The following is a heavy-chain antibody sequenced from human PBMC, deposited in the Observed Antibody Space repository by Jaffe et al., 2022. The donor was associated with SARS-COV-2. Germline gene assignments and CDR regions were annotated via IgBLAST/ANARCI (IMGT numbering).Heavy chain of an antibody. J-gene: IGHJ3*02. V-gene: IGHV4-4*02. D-gene: IGHD4-17*01. CDR3: ARWGTVIVPPISSDGFDI. Sequence: QVQLQESGPGLVKPSGTLSLTCAVSGGSVSSSNWWSWVRQSPGKGLEWIGEIYHSGSHNYNPSLKRRVTMSVDKSNNHFSLKMTSVTAADTAVYYCARWGTVIVPPISSDGFDIWGRGTMVTVSS. CDR1: GGSVSSSNW. CDR2: IYHSGSH.